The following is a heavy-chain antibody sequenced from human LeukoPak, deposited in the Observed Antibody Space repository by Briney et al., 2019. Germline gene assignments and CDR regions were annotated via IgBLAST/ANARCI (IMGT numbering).Heavy chain of an antibody. CDR1: GGSISSYY. Sequence: SETLSLTCTVTGGSISSYYWSWIRQPPGKGLEWIGYIYYSGSTYYNPSLKSRVTISVDTSKNQFSLKLSSVTAADTAVYYCAREVLVSSPAWGAFHIWGQGTIVTVSS. J-gene: IGHJ3*02. CDR2: IYYSGST. D-gene: IGHD2-15*01. CDR3: AREVLVSSPAWGAFHI. V-gene: IGHV4-59*12.